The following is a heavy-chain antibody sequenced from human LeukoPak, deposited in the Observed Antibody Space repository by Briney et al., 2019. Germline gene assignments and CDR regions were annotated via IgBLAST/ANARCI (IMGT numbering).Heavy chain of an antibody. CDR1: GGSVSSGSYY. V-gene: IGHV4-61*01. CDR2: IYYSGST. J-gene: IGHJ4*02. D-gene: IGHD4-11*01. Sequence: SETLSLTCTVSGGSVSSGSYYWSWIRQPPGKGLEWIGYIYYSGSTNYNPSLKSRVTISVDTSKNQFSLKLSSVTAADTAVYYCARRLTTVDYWGQGTLVTVSS. CDR3: ARRLTTVDY.